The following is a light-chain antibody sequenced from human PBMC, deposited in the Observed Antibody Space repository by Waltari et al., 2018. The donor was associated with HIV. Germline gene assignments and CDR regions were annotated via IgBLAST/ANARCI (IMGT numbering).Light chain of an antibody. CDR1: SSNIGKNL. Sequence: QFLLTQPPSMSAAPGQKVTISCSGSSSNIGKNLVSWYQHLPGTSPKPLMYDIKRRPAGSPDRFSGSKSGTSATLVITGLQTGDEADYYCGTRDTTLSVAVFGGGTKLTVL. V-gene: IGLV1-51*01. CDR2: DIK. CDR3: GTRDTTLSVAV. J-gene: IGLJ2*01.